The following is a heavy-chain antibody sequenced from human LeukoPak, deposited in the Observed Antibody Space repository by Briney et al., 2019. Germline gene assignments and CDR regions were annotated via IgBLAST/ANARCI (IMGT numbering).Heavy chain of an antibody. Sequence: GRSLRLSCAASGFSFDGYAMHWVRQAPGQGLEWVAGISWNSGSIGYADSVKGRFTISRDNAKNSLYLQMKSLRAEDTALYYCAKEGNGSEFDYWGQGTLVTVSS. V-gene: IGHV3-9*01. CDR3: AKEGNGSEFDY. CDR1: GFSFDGYA. CDR2: ISWNSGSI. J-gene: IGHJ4*02. D-gene: IGHD4-4*01.